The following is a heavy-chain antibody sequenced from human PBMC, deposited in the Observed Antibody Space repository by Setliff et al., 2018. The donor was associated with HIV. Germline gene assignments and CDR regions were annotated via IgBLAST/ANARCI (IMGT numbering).Heavy chain of an antibody. D-gene: IGHD6-19*01. CDR3: ARVGSAKYTSGWYDY. V-gene: IGHV3-23*01. J-gene: IGHJ4*02. Sequence: GGSLRLSCAASGFTFSSYAMSWVRQAPGKGLEWVSGINWNGGSTGYADSAKGRFTISRDNSKSTLSLQMGSLRPEDMAVYYCARVGSAKYTSGWYDYWGQGTLVTVSS. CDR2: INWNGGST. CDR1: GFTFSSYA.